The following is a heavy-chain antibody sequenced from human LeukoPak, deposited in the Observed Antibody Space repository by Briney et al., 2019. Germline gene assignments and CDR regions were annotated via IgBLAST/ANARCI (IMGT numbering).Heavy chain of an antibody. V-gene: IGHV4-59*01. CDR1: GGSISSYY. J-gene: IGHJ4*02. D-gene: IGHD1-20*01. CDR2: IYYSGST. Sequence: PSETLSLTCTVSGGSISSYYWSWIRQRRGTGLEWIGYIYYSGSTNYNPSLKSRVTISVDTSKNQFSLKLSSVTAADTAVYYCARGFYNWNDGVDYWGQGTLVTVSS. CDR3: ARGFYNWNDGVDY.